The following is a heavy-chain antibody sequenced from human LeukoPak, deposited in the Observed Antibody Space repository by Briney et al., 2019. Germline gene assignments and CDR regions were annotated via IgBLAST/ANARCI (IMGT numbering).Heavy chain of an antibody. CDR2: IYSGGGT. D-gene: IGHD4-17*01. J-gene: IGHJ4*02. Sequence: GGSLRLSCAASGFTVSTNYMSWVRQAPGKGLEWVSLIYSGGGTYYADSVKDRFTISRDNSRNTLSLQMNSLRVDDTAVYYCARGFRSVTTWGYFDYWGQGALVTVSS. CDR1: GFTVSTNY. V-gene: IGHV3-66*01. CDR3: ARGFRSVTTWGYFDY.